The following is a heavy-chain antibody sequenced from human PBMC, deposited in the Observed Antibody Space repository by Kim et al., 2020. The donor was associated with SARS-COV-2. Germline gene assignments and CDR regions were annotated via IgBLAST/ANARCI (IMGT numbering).Heavy chain of an antibody. D-gene: IGHD3-22*01. V-gene: IGHV3-48*02. CDR2: ISSSSSTI. J-gene: IGHJ4*02. CDR1: GFTFSSYS. CDR3: ARGLGYYDSSGYPPLDY. Sequence: GSLRLSCAASGFTFSSYSMNWVRQAPGKGLEWVSYISSSSSTIYYADSVKGRFTISRDNAKNSLYLQMNSLRDEDTAVYYCARGLGYYDSSGYPPLDYWGQGTLVTVSS.